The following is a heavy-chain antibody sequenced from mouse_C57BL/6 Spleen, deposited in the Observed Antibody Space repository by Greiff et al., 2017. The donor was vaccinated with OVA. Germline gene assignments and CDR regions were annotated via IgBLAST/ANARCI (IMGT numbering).Heavy chain of an antibody. V-gene: IGHV1-4*01. CDR1: GYTFTSYT. CDR3: ARWINEFAY. J-gene: IGHJ3*01. Sequence: QVHVKQSGAELARPGASVKMSCKASGYTFTSYTMHWVKQRPGQGLEWIGYINPSSGYTKYNQKFKDKATLTADKSSSTAYMQLSSLTSEDSAVYYCARWINEFAYWGQGTLVTVSA. CDR2: INPSSGYT.